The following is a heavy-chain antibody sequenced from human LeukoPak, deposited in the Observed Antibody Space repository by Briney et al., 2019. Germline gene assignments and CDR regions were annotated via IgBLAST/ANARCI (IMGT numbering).Heavy chain of an antibody. D-gene: IGHD6-19*01. CDR2: IILILGIA. V-gene: IGHV1-69*04. CDR1: GGTFSSYA. CDR3: ARAGYSSGWTIDY. J-gene: IGHJ4*02. Sequence: SVKVSCKASGGTFSSYAISWVRQAPGQGLEWMGRIILILGIANYAQKFQGRVTITADKSTSTAYMELSSLRSEDTAVYYCARAGYSSGWTIDYWGQGTLVTVSS.